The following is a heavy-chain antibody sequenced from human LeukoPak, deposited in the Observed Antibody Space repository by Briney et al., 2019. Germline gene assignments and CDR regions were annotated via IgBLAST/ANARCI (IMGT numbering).Heavy chain of an antibody. D-gene: IGHD4-17*01. CDR1: GGSISSGGYY. CDR3: ARLYSYGDHHIDY. Sequence: SETLSLTCTVSGGSISSGGYYWSWIRQHRGKGLEWIGYNYYSGSTYYNPPLKGRVTISVDTSNNQFSLKLSSVTAADTAVYYCARLYSYGDHHIDYWGQGTLVTVSS. V-gene: IGHV4-31*03. J-gene: IGHJ4*02. CDR2: NYYSGST.